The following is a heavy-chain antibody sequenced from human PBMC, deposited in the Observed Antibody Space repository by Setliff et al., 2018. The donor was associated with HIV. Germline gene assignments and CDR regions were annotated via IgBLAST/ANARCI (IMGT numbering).Heavy chain of an antibody. Sequence: KVSCKASGGPFSSYSITWVRQAPGQGLEWMGRIIPMFSIPNYSQRFQGRVTITADRSTNTVYMELSSLRSDDTAVYYCARVGRSVTGPWGQGTLVTVSS. CDR1: GGPFSSYS. J-gene: IGHJ5*02. CDR3: ARVGRSVTGP. CDR2: IIPMFSIP. V-gene: IGHV1-69*04. D-gene: IGHD6-19*01.